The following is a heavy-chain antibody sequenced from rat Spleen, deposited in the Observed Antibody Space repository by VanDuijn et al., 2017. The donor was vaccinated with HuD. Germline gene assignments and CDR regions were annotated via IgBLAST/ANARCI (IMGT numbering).Heavy chain of an antibody. D-gene: IGHD1-12*01. CDR3: TSTEIVMPRLYAY. CDR2: IINTGDST. CDR1: GFTFNKYW. J-gene: IGHJ3*01. V-gene: IGHV5-31*01. Sequence: EVQLVESGGGLVQPGRSLKLSCVTSGFTFNKYWVAWIRQAPGKGLEWVASIINTGDSTYYAGSVKGRFTIYRDNAKRTLYLQMNSLRSEDTATYYCTSTEIVMPRLYAYWGQGTLVTVSS.